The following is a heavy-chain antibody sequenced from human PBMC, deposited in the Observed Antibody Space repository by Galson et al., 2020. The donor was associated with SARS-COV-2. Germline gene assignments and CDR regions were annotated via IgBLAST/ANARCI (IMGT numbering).Heavy chain of an antibody. V-gene: IGHV7-4-1*02. CDR3: ARDLGHYDLDN. CDR2: INTNTGAP. Sequence: ASVKVSCKASGYTFSNYAMHWVRQAPGQGLEWMGWINTNTGAPTYVQDFTGRFVFSLDTSVSTAYLQMSNLKAEDTAVYYCARDLGHYDLDNWGQGTPVTVSS. J-gene: IGHJ4*02. D-gene: IGHD3-3*01. CDR1: GYTFSNYA.